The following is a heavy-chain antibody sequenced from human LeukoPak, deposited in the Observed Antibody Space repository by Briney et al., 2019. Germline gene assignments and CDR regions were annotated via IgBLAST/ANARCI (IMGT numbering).Heavy chain of an antibody. CDR2: IYYGGNT. D-gene: IGHD3-16*01. CDR1: GGSISSYY. V-gene: IGHV4-39*01. Sequence: PSETLSLTCTVSGGSISSYYWVWMRQPPGKGLEWIGSIYYGGNTHYNPSLQSRVTISVDTSKNQFSLKLSSVTAADTAIYYCARPYPGGAWGQGTLVTVSS. J-gene: IGHJ5*02. CDR3: ARPYPGGA.